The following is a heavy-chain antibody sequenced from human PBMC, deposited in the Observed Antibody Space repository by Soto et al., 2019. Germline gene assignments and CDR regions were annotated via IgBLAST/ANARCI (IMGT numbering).Heavy chain of an antibody. D-gene: IGHD6-13*01. CDR3: ARAQTGEQQEGGFDY. Sequence: QVQLQESGPGLVKPSQTLSLTCTVSGGSISSGGYYWSWIRQHPGKGLEWIGYIYYSGSTYYNPSLKSRVTISVDTSKNQFSLKLSSLTAADTAVYYCARAQTGEQQEGGFDYWGQGTLVTVSS. CDR2: IYYSGST. J-gene: IGHJ4*02. V-gene: IGHV4-31*03. CDR1: GGSISSGGYY.